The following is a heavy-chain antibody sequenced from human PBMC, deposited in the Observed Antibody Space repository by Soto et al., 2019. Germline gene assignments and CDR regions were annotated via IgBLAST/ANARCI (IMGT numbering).Heavy chain of an antibody. J-gene: IGHJ6*02. CDR2: IYHSGST. CDR1: GYSISSVYY. CDR3: ARDYEATSCCYYYYYGMDV. Sequence: SSETLSLTCAVSGYSISSVYYWGWIRQPPGKGLEWIGSIYHSGSTYYNPSPKSRVTISVDTSKNQFSLKLSSVTAADTAVYYCARDYEATSCCYYYYYGMDVWGQGTTVTVSS. V-gene: IGHV4-38-2*02. D-gene: IGHD2-2*01.